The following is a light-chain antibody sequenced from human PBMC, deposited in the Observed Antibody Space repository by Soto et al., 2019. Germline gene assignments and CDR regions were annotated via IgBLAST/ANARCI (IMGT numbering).Light chain of an antibody. CDR2: WAS. CDR3: QQYYSSRRT. V-gene: IGKV4-1*01. Sequence: DIVMTQSPDSLAVSLGERATINCKSSQSVLYSSNNKNCLGWYQQKPGQPPKLLIYWASTRESGVPDRFSSRGAGTDFTLPILGLQEEDVAVNYCQQYYSSRRTFGQGPKVEIK. J-gene: IGKJ1*01. CDR1: QSVLYSSNNKNC.